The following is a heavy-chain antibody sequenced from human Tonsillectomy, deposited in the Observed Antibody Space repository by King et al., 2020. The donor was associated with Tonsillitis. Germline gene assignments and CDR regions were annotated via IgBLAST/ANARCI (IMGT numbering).Heavy chain of an antibody. CDR2: INHSGST. V-gene: IGHV4-34*01. D-gene: IGHD5-24*01. J-gene: IGHJ5*02. CDR3: AGYFGSDGLDP. Sequence: VQLQQWGAGLLKPSETLSLTCAVYGGSFSGYYWSWIRQPPGKGLEWIGEINHSGSTNYNPSLKSRVTISVDTSKNQFSLKLSSVTAADTAVYYCAGYFGSDGLDPWGQGTLVTVSS. CDR1: GGSFSGYY.